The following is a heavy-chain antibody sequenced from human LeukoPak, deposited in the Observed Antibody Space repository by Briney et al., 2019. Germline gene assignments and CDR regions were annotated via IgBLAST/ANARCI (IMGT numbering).Heavy chain of an antibody. V-gene: IGHV1-69*13. CDR1: GGTFSSYA. Sequence: WASVKVSCKASGGTFSSYAISWVRQAPGQGLEWMGGIIPIFGTANYAQKFQGRVTITADESTSTAYMELSSLRSEDTAVYYCARQGVNYFDYWGQGTLLTVSS. J-gene: IGHJ4*02. CDR3: ARQGVNYFDY. D-gene: IGHD3-3*01. CDR2: IIPIFGTA.